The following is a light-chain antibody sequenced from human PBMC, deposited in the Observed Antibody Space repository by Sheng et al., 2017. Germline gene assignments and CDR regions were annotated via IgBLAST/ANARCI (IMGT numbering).Light chain of an antibody. CDR1: FSNIGAGYD. V-gene: IGLV1-40*01. CDR3: ASWDDSLRGVV. Sequence: QPVLTQPPSVSGAPGQRVTISCTGSFSNIGAGYDVHWYQQLPGTAPKLLIYGNSNRPSGVSDRFSGSKSGTSASLAIIGLQAEDEADYHCASWDDSLRGVVFGGGTKLTVL. J-gene: IGLJ3*02. CDR2: GNS.